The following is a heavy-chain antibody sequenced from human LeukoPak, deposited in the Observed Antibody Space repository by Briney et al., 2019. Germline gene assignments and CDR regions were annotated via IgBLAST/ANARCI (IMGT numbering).Heavy chain of an antibody. CDR3: AKGFVVVVSATQSSWFDP. Sequence: GGSLRLSCAASGFTFSSYGMSWVRQAPGKGLEWVSAISGSGGDTYYADSVKGRFTISRDNSKNTLYLQMNSLRAEDTAVYYCAKGFVVVVSATQSSWFDPWGQGTLVSVSS. CDR1: GFTFSSYG. CDR2: ISGSGGDT. J-gene: IGHJ5*02. D-gene: IGHD2-21*01. V-gene: IGHV3-23*01.